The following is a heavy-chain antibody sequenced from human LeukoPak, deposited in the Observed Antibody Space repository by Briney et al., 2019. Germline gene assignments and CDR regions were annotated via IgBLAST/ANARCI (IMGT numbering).Heavy chain of an antibody. CDR3: AKDREYYYDSSGYYHLIGAFDY. CDR1: GFTFSSYA. V-gene: IGHV3-23*01. Sequence: GGSLRISCAASGFTFSSYAMSWVRQAPGKGLEWVSAISGSGGSTYYADSVKGRFTISRDNSKNTLYLQMNSLRAEDTAVYYCAKDREYYYDSSGYYHLIGAFDYWGQGTLVTVSS. CDR2: ISGSGGST. D-gene: IGHD3-22*01. J-gene: IGHJ4*02.